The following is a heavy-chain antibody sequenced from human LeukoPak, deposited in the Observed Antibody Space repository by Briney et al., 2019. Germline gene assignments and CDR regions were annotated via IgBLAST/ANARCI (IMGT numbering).Heavy chain of an antibody. D-gene: IGHD3-9*01. V-gene: IGHV3-23*01. J-gene: IGHJ4*02. CDR1: GFTFSNYA. CDR2: ISGSGGST. Sequence: GGSLRLSCAASGFTFSNYAMSWVRQAPGKGLEWVSAISGSGGSTYYADSVKGRFTISRDNSKNTLYLQMNSLRAEDTAVYYCAKVGYFDWLSLIDYWGQGTLVTVSS. CDR3: AKVGYFDWLSLIDY.